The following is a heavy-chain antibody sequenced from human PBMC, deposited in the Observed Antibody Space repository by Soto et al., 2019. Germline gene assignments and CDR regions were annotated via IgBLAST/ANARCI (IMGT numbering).Heavy chain of an antibody. V-gene: IGHV1-3*01. CDR2: INAANGDT. D-gene: IGHD3-10*01. CDR3: ARKDYYGSGSYHFDY. J-gene: IGHJ4*02. CDR1: GYTFSTLP. Sequence: ASVKVSCKASGYTFSTLPVHWVRQAPGQNLEWMGWINAANGDTGYSQNFQGRVTITRDTTANTAYMALSGLRSEDTAVYYCARKDYYGSGSYHFDYWGQGTMVTVST.